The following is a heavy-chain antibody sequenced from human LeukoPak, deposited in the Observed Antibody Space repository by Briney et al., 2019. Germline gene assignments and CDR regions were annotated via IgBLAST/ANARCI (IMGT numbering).Heavy chain of an antibody. Sequence: GESLKISCKGSGYSFTSYWIGWVRQMPGKGLEWMGIIYPGDSDTRYSPSFQGQVTISAAKSISTAYLQWSSLKASDTAMYYCARLEGAARLEKYFQHWGQGTLVTVSS. CDR2: IYPGDSDT. D-gene: IGHD6-6*01. CDR3: ARLEGAARLEKYFQH. CDR1: GYSFTSYW. J-gene: IGHJ1*01. V-gene: IGHV5-51*01.